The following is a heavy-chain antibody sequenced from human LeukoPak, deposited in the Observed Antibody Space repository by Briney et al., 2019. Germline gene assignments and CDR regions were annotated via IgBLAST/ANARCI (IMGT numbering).Heavy chain of an antibody. CDR3: ARDNLAPSGVKYFHL. CDR2: IIPKFGST. V-gene: IGHV1-69*05. D-gene: IGHD3-16*02. CDR1: GGTFSFYS. J-gene: IGHJ1*01. Sequence: ASVKVSCKASGGTFSFYSLNWVRQAPGQGLEWMGGIIPKFGSTNYAQKFHDRLSITTDESTTTAYMELSSLRSEDTAHYFCARDNLAPSGVKYFHLWGPGTLVTVSS.